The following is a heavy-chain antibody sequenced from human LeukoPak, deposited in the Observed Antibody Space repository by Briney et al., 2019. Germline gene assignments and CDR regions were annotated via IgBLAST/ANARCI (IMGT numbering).Heavy chain of an antibody. CDR1: GFSFSSYG. J-gene: IGHJ4*02. V-gene: IGHV3-23*01. D-gene: IGHD5-18*01. CDR2: ISGSGGST. Sequence: GGSLRLSCAASGFSFSSYGMSWVRQAPGKGLEWVSAISGSGGSTYYADSVKGRFTISRDNSKNTLYLQMNSLRAEDTAVYYCAKDGPPGYSYGYSGYWGQGTLVTVSS. CDR3: AKDGPPGYSYGYSGY.